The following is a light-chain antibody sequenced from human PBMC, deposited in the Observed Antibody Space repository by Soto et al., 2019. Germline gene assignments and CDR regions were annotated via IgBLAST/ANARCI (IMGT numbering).Light chain of an antibody. CDR2: QVS. CDR3: LSYTTSSTFG. CDR1: GSDIGAYNS. Sequence: QSSLTQPPSVSASPGQSITISCTGTGSDIGAYNSVSWYQQHPGKAPKLIVFQVSFRPSAVSDRFSGSKSDNTASLTISGLQTEDEADYFCLSYTTSSTFGFGTGTKVTVL. J-gene: IGLJ1*01. V-gene: IGLV2-14*01.